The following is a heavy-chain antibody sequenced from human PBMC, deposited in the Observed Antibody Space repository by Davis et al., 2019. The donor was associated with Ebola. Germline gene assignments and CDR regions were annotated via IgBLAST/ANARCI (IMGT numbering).Heavy chain of an antibody. CDR3: ARVVGAVAGYPFDY. D-gene: IGHD6-19*01. J-gene: IGHJ4*02. Sequence: GGSLRLSCAASGFTFSDYYMNWVRQAPGKGLEWVSSISSSSSYIYYADSVKGRFTISRDNAKNSLYLQMNSLRAEDTAVYYCARVVGAVAGYPFDYWGQGTLVTVSS. V-gene: IGHV3-21*01. CDR1: GFTFSDYY. CDR2: ISSSSSYI.